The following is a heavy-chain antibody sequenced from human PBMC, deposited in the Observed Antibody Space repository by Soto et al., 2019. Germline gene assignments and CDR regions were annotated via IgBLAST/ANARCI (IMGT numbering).Heavy chain of an antibody. CDR2: ISHSGGS. CDR1: DYSIRTGYF. Sequence: ETLSLTCGVSDYSIRTGYFWAWIRQSPTKGLEWIGSISHSGGSSYNPSLESRATISLDTSKNQFFLTMTSVTAADTAIYYCAREGPPKWGFGFDSWAQG. J-gene: IGHJ4*02. CDR3: AREGPPKWGFGFDS. D-gene: IGHD7-27*01. V-gene: IGHV4-38-2*02.